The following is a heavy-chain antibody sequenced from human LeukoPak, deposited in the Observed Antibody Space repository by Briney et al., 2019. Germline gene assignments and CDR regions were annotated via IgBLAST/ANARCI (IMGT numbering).Heavy chain of an antibody. Sequence: ASVKVSCKASGYTSTSYDINWVRQATGQGLEWMGWMNPNSGNTGYAQKFQGRVTMTRNTSISTAYMELSSLRSEDTAVYYCARGPMVRGVRRYNWFDPWGQGTLVTVSS. D-gene: IGHD3-10*01. CDR3: ARGPMVRGVRRYNWFDP. CDR2: MNPNSGNT. CDR1: GYTSTSYD. V-gene: IGHV1-8*01. J-gene: IGHJ5*02.